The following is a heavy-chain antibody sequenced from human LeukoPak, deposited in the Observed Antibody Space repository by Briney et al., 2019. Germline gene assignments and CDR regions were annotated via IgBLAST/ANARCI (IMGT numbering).Heavy chain of an antibody. Sequence: GGSLRLSCAASGFSFSSMSWVRQAPGKGLEWVSSISSRSGYIYYAGSVKGRFTVSRDNAKNSLYLQMNSLRAEDTAVYYCARDPVNGGFYNWFDPWGQGTLVTVSS. V-gene: IGHV3-21*04. D-gene: IGHD4-23*01. CDR1: GFSFSS. CDR2: ISSRSGYI. J-gene: IGHJ5*02. CDR3: ARDPVNGGFYNWFDP.